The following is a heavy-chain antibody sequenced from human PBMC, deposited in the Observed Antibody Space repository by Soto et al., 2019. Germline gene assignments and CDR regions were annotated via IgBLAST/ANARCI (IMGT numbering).Heavy chain of an antibody. J-gene: IGHJ6*02. Sequence: KTSETLSLTCTVSGGSVSSGSYHWSWIRQPPGKGLEWIGYIFFTGSTNYNPSLKSRVTISVDTSKNQFSLKLRSVTAADTAVYYCARDGHGMDVWGPGTTVTVSS. CDR1: GGSVSSGSYH. CDR2: IFFTGST. V-gene: IGHV4-61*01. CDR3: ARDGHGMDV.